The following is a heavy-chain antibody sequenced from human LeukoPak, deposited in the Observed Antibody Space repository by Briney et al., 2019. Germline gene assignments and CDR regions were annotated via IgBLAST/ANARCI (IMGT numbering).Heavy chain of an antibody. D-gene: IGHD3-3*01. Sequence: RASVKVSCKTSGYSFTDYYIHWVRQAPGQGLEWMGWINTKSGRTSSARKFQGRVTMTRDPSITTVYMDMAWLTSDDTAIYFCARADFIDAGPYLIGPWGQGTLGTVSS. V-gene: IGHV1-2*02. CDR3: ARADFIDAGPYLIGP. CDR1: GYSFTDYY. CDR2: INTKSGRT. J-gene: IGHJ5*02.